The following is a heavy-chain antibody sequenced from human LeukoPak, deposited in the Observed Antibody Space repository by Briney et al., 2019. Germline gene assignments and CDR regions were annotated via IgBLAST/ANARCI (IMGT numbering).Heavy chain of an antibody. CDR1: GYTFTNYY. V-gene: IGHV1-2*02. Sequence: VASVKVSCKTSGYTFTNYYVHWVRQAPGQGLEWMGYIVPDTGGVDYDQRFQSRVAMTRDKSISTVYMELTSLKSDDTAVYYCATEDKYRSGGNCGKFWGQGTLVTVSS. J-gene: IGHJ4*02. D-gene: IGHD2-15*01. CDR2: IVPDTGGV. CDR3: ATEDKYRSGGNCGKF.